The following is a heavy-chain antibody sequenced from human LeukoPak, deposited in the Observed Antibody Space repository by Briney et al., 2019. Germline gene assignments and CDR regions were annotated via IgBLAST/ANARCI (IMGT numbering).Heavy chain of an antibody. CDR2: ISWNSGSI. D-gene: IGHD4-17*01. Sequence: GGSLRLSCAGSGFIFNNYAMHWVRQPPGKGLEWVSGISWNSGSIDYADSVKGRFTISRDNAKNSLYLQMSSLRVDDTAVYYCAKVPNYGDYGTWDSWGQGALVTVSS. V-gene: IGHV3-9*01. CDR1: GFIFNNYA. CDR3: AKVPNYGDYGTWDS. J-gene: IGHJ4*02.